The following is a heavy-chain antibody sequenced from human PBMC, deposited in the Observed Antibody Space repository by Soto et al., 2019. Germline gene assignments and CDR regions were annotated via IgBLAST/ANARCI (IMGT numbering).Heavy chain of an antibody. CDR3: AHSPYSSSLVTLSYFDY. V-gene: IGHV2-5*01. Sequence: QITLKESGPPLVKPTQTLTLTCTFSGFSLSTSGVGVGWIRQPPGKALEWLALIYWNDDKRYSPSLKSRLTITKDTSKNQVVLTMTNMDPVDTATYYCAHSPYSSSLVTLSYFDYWGQGTLVTVSS. D-gene: IGHD6-6*01. CDR2: IYWNDDK. J-gene: IGHJ4*02. CDR1: GFSLSTSGVG.